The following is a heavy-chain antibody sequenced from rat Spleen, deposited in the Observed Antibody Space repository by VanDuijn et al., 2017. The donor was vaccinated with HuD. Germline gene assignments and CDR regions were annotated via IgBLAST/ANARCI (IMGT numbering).Heavy chain of an antibody. V-gene: IGHV5-7*01. D-gene: IGHD4-3*01. CDR2: ISYDGSST. CDR3: ARHNSGYGVMDA. J-gene: IGHJ4*01. CDR1: GFTFSDYN. Sequence: EVQLVESGGGLVQPGRSLKLSCAASGFTFSDYNMAWVRQAPKKGLAWVATISYDGSSTYYRYSVKGRFTISRDNAKSTLYLQMDSLRSEDTATYYCARHNSGYGVMDAWGQGASVTVSS.